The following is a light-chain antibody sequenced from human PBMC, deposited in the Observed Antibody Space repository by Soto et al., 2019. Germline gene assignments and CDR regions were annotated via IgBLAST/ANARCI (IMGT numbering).Light chain of an antibody. CDR3: NSLRVNHLYV. V-gene: IGLV2-14*01. CDR1: SSDVGGYNT. J-gene: IGLJ1*01. CDR2: EVT. Sequence: QSALTQPASVSGSPGQTITISCTGTSSDVGGYNTVSWYQHHPGKAPKLIIYEVTHRPAGISDRFSASKSGNTASLTISGLQAEDEADYYCNSLRVNHLYVFGTGT.